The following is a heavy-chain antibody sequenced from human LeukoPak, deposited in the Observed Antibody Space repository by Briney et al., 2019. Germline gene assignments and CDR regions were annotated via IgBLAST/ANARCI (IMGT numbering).Heavy chain of an antibody. J-gene: IGHJ4*02. D-gene: IGHD6-13*01. CDR1: GFTVSSNY. CDR2: IYSGGGT. Sequence: GGSLRLSCAASGFTVSSNYMSWVRQAPGKGLEWVSVIYSGGGTYYADSVKGRFTISRDNSKNTLYLQMNSLRAEDTAVYYCATDKSQYSSSWYDFFDYWGQGTLVTVSS. CDR3: ATDKSQYSSSWYDFFDY. V-gene: IGHV3-66*01.